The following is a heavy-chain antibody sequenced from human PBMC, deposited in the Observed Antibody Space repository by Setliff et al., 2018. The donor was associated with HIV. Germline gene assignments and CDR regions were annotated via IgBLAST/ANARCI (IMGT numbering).Heavy chain of an antibody. Sequence: SVKVSCKASGGTFDTYAISWVRQAPGHGLEWMGGIIPMFGTADYAQKFQGSVTIIADESTSTAYMELSSLRSEDTAVYYCAKGPLYSGYDLDYYCYYMDVWGKGTTVTVPS. CDR3: AKGPLYSGYDLDYYCYYMDV. J-gene: IGHJ6*03. CDR1: GGTFDTYA. CDR2: IIPMFGTA. D-gene: IGHD5-12*01. V-gene: IGHV1-69*13.